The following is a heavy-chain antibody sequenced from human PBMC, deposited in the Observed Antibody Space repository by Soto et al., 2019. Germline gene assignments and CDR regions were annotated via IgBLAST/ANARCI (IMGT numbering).Heavy chain of an antibody. J-gene: IGHJ6*02. Sequence: SETLSLTCIVSGGSISNGYHWACIRQPPGMGLEWVASIFHTGTTYYNPSLTSRVTIYVDTSKNQFSLKLSSVTAADTAVYYRARDQSGLWSGSFHYYHGMDVWGQGTTVS. CDR2: IFHTGTT. D-gene: IGHD3-3*01. V-gene: IGHV4-38-2*02. CDR3: ARDQSGLWSGSFHYYHGMDV. CDR1: GGSISNGYH.